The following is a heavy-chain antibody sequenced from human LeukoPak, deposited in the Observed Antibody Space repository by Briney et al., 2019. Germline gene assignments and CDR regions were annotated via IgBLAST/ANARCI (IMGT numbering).Heavy chain of an antibody. D-gene: IGHD3-22*01. CDR1: GYTFTGYY. Sequence: GASVKVSCKASGYTFTGYYIHWVRQVPGQGLEWMGWINPRSGATNYAQTFQDRVTMTRDTSISTAYMQLSRLGFDDTAIYYCARGSVIVVITPTDDAFDIWGQGTMVTVS. V-gene: IGHV1-2*02. J-gene: IGHJ3*02. CDR2: INPRSGAT. CDR3: ARGSVIVVITPTDDAFDI.